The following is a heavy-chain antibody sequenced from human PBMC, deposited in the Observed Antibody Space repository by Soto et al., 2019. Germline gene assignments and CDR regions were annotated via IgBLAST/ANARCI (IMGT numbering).Heavy chain of an antibody. Sequence: QVQLVQSEAEVRKPGASVKVSCKASGYSFTTHGISWVRRAPGHGLEWMGWISAYNGDTHYVQRFQGRLTMATDPSTSTAYMELRSLKSDDTAVYYWARDPPFSGILRGTPLMDVWGQGTTVTVSS. CDR1: GYSFTTHG. CDR2: ISAYNGDT. V-gene: IGHV1-18*04. D-gene: IGHD4-17*01. J-gene: IGHJ6*02. CDR3: ARDPPFSGILRGTPLMDV.